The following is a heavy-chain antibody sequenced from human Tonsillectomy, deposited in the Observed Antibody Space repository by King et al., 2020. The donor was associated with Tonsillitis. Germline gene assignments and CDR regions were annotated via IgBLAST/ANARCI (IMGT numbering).Heavy chain of an antibody. D-gene: IGHD6-13*01. J-gene: IGHJ6*02. V-gene: IGHV3-30*04. CDR2: ISYDGSYK. Sequence: HVQLVESGGGVVQPGRSLRLSCAASGFTFSSYAMHWVRQAPGKGLEWVAVISYDGSYKYYADSVKGRFTISRDNSKNTLYLQMNSLRAEDTAEYYCARDPREYSSSWIYYSHYGMDVWGQGTTVTV. CDR1: GFTFSSYA. CDR3: ARDPREYSSSWIYYSHYGMDV.